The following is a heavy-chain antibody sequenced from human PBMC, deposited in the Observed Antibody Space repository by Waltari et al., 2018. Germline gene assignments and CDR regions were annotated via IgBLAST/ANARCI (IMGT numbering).Heavy chain of an antibody. CDR1: GFTFSSSG. Sequence: QVQLVESGGGVVQPGGSLRLSCAASGFTFSSSGMHWVRQAPGKGLEWVAFIRYDGSNKYYADSVKGRFTISRDNSKNTLYLQMNSLRAEDTAVYYCAKMAEDGYNSDRDYWGQGTLVIVSS. J-gene: IGHJ4*02. V-gene: IGHV3-30*02. D-gene: IGHD5-12*01. CDR2: IRYDGSNK. CDR3: AKMAEDGYNSDRDY.